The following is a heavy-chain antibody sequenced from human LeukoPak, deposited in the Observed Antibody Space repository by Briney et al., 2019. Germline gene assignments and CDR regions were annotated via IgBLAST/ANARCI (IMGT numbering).Heavy chain of an antibody. Sequence: AASVKVSCKASGYTFTSYGISWVRQAPGQGLEWMGWMNPNSGNTGYAQKFQGRVTITRNTSISTAYMELSSLRSEDTAVYYCARSLTYYYGSGSYLFAFDIWGQGTMVTVSS. V-gene: IGHV1-8*03. CDR3: ARSLTYYYGSGSYLFAFDI. CDR1: GYTFTSYG. CDR2: MNPNSGNT. J-gene: IGHJ3*02. D-gene: IGHD3-10*01.